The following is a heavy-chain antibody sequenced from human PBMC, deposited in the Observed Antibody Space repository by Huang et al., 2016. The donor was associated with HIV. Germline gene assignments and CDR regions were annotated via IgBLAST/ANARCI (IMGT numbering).Heavy chain of an antibody. D-gene: IGHD6-19*01. Sequence: QVELVQSGGEVKKPGASVKVSCKASGYTFTKYGSNGVRQAPGQGLEWMGWVDSKGNIKLAQRFLGRVAMTRDTYTSTVFMEMGSLRSDDTAVYCARLIYSSGWPSDFWGQGALVTVSS. CDR1: GYTFTKYG. V-gene: IGHV1-18*04. J-gene: IGHJ4*02. CDR3: ARLIYSSGWPSDF. CDR2: VDSKGNI.